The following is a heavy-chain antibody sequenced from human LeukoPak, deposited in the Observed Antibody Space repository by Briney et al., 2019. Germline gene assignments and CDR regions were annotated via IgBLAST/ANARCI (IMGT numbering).Heavy chain of an antibody. Sequence: PGGSLRLSCAASGFTFSSYWMHWVHQAPGKGLVWVSRINSDGSSTSYADSVKGRFTISRDNAKNTLYLQMNSLRAEDTAVYYCARESSLDAFDIWGQGTMVTVSS. V-gene: IGHV3-74*01. D-gene: IGHD6-13*01. CDR2: INSDGSST. J-gene: IGHJ3*02. CDR3: ARESSLDAFDI. CDR1: GFTFSSYW.